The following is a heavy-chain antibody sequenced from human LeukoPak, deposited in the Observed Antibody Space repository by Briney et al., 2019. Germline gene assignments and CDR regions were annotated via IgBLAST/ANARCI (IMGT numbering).Heavy chain of an antibody. CDR3: ARDNSGSYYTYDY. CDR2: ISTSSSAI. J-gene: IGHJ4*01. D-gene: IGHD1-26*01. Sequence: GGSLRLSCVASGFTLSSYSMNWVRQPPGKGLEWVSYISTSSSAIYYADSVKGRFTTSRDNAKNSLYLQMNSLRDEDTAVYYCARDNSGSYYTYDYWGQEPWSPSSQ. V-gene: IGHV3-48*02. CDR1: GFTLSSYS.